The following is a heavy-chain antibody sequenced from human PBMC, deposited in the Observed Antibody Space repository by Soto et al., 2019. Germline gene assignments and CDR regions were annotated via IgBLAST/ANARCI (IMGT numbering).Heavy chain of an antibody. D-gene: IGHD3-9*01. Sequence: SETLSLTCAVSGGSISSSNWWSWVRQPPGKGLEWIGEIYHSGSTNYNPSLKSRVTISVDKSKNQFSLKLSSVTAADTAVYYCATLPTYYDILACSESDPFDICGPGTMVSVSS. CDR3: ATLPTYYDILACSESDPFDI. CDR2: IYHSGST. J-gene: IGHJ3*02. V-gene: IGHV4-4*02. CDR1: GGSISSSNW.